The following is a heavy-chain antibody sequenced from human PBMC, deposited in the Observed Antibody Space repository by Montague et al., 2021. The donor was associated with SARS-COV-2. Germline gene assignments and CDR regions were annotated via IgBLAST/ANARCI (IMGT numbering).Heavy chain of an antibody. J-gene: IGHJ6*03. V-gene: IGHV4-39*02. CDR3: ARDRRGMAMAGRAYYYYYMDV. CDR2: IYYSGST. CDR1: GGSISSSSYY. Sequence: SETLSLTCTVSGGSISSSSYYWGWIRQPPGKGLEWIGSIYYSGSTYYNPSLKSRVTISVDTSKNQFSLKLSSVTAADTAVYYCARDRRGMAMAGRAYYYYYMDVWGKGTTVTVSS. D-gene: IGHD6-19*01.